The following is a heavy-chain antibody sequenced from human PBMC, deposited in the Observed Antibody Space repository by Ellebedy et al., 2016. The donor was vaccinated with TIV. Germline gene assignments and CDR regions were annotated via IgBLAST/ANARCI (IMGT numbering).Heavy chain of an antibody. D-gene: IGHD5-18*01. CDR1: GGSMRSGPYC. CDR2: INQSGRT. J-gene: IGHJ5*02. Sequence: SETLSLXXAVSGGSMRSGPYCWSWIRQPPGKGLEWVGYINQSGRTYYNPSLKSRVTISVDRSRNKFSLGLRSVTAADTAVYYCARGRHSYGYEWLDTWGQGTLASVSS. V-gene: IGHV4-30-2*01. CDR3: ARGRHSYGYEWLDT.